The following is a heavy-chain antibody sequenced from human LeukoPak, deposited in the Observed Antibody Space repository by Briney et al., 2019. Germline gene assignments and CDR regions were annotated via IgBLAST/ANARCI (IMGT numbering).Heavy chain of an antibody. V-gene: IGHV3-7*02. CDR2: IMQDGSEK. CDR3: ASCHGYSSSWPY. CDR1: GFTFSSYW. Sequence: GGSLRLSCAASGFTFSSYWMTWVRQAPGEGLEWVANIMQDGSEKYYVDSVKGRFTISRDNAKNSLYLQMNSLRVEDTAVYFCASCHGYSSSWPYWGQGTLVTVSS. D-gene: IGHD6-13*01. J-gene: IGHJ4*02.